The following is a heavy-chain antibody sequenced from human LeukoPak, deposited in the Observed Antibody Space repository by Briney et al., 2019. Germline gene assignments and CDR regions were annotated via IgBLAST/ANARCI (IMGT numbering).Heavy chain of an antibody. CDR1: GYTFTSYH. D-gene: IGHD6-19*01. CDR3: ARFKRVGSSGWPLDH. CDR2: INPSGGST. J-gene: IGHJ4*02. V-gene: IGHV1-46*01. Sequence: ASVKVSCKASGYTFTSYHMHWVRQAPGQGLEWMGIINPSGGSTSYAQKFQGRVTMTRDTSTSTVYMELSSLRSEDTAVYYCARFKRVGSSGWPLDHWGQGTLVTVSS.